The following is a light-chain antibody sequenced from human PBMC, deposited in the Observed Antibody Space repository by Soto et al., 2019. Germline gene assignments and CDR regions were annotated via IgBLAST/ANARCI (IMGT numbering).Light chain of an antibody. CDR2: EVS. J-gene: IGLJ2*01. CDR3: SSYTSSSILGV. CDR1: STDVGGYNY. Sequence: QAASVSGSPGQSITISCTGTSTDVGGYNYVSWYQHHPGKAPKLMIYEVSNRPSGVSNRFSGSKSGNTASLTISGLLAEDEADYYCSSYTSSSILGVFGGGTQLTVL. V-gene: IGLV2-14*01.